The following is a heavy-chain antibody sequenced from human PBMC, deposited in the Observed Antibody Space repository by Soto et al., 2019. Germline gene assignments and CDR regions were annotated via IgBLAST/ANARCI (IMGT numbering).Heavy chain of an antibody. CDR2: IYYNGST. Sequence: QVQLQESGPGLVKPSQTLSLTCTVSGGSISSGGYYWSWIRQHPGKGLEWIGYIYYNGSTYYNPSLKSRVTISVDTSKNQFSLKLSSVTAADTAVYYCARDLVATTRAFDIWGQGTMVTVSS. V-gene: IGHV4-31*03. J-gene: IGHJ3*02. CDR1: GGSISSGGYY. D-gene: IGHD5-12*01. CDR3: ARDLVATTRAFDI.